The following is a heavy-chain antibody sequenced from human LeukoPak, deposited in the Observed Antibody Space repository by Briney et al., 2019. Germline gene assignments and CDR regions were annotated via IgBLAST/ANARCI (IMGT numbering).Heavy chain of an antibody. V-gene: IGHV4-59*08. CDR1: GGSISSYY. CDR3: ARSIMITFGAKYNWFDP. CDR2: ISHSGST. D-gene: IGHD3-16*01. Sequence: NPSETLSLTCTVSGGSISSYYWSWIRQPPGEGLEWIGYISHSGSTKYNSSLKSRAIISSDTSKNQFSLKLSSVTAAGTAVYYCARSIMITFGAKYNWFDPWGQGTLVTVSS. J-gene: IGHJ5*02.